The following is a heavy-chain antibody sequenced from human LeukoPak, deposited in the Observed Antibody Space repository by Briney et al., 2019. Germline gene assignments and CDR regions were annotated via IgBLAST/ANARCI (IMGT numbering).Heavy chain of an antibody. CDR3: PKFAEQWLGVYYYYGMDV. J-gene: IGHJ6*02. Sequence: GGSLRLSCAASGFTFSSYAMSWVRQAPGKGLEWVSAISGSGGSTYYADSVKGRFTISRDNSKNTLYLQMNSLRAEDTAGYYFPKFAEQWLGVYYYYGMDVWGQGTTVTVSS. CDR1: GFTFSSYA. CDR2: ISGSGGST. D-gene: IGHD6-19*01. V-gene: IGHV3-23*01.